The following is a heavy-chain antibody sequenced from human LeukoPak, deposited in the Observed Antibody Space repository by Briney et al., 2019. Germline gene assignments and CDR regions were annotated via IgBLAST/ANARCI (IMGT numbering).Heavy chain of an antibody. CDR2: ISASGGST. Sequence: GGSLRLSCAASGFTFNDYAMTWVRQAPGKGLEWVSGISASGGSTFYADSVKGRFTASRDNSQNTLYVQMNSLRAEDTAVYYCAKASSYGSMSYDFDYWGQGTLVTVSS. CDR1: GFTFNDYA. CDR3: AKASSYGSMSYDFDY. V-gene: IGHV3-23*01. J-gene: IGHJ4*02. D-gene: IGHD3-10*01.